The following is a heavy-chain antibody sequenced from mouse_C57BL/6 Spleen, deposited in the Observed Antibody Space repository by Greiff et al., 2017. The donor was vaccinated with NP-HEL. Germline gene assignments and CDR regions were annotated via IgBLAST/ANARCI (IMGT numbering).Heavy chain of an antibody. V-gene: IGHV1-61*01. D-gene: IGHD2-5*01. J-gene: IGHJ3*01. CDR3: ARSYSNPAWFAY. CDR1: GYTFTSYW. Sequence: QVQLQQPGAELVRPGSSVKLSCKASGYTFTSYWMGWVKQRPGQGLEWIGNIYPSDSETHYNQKFKDKATLTVDKSSSTAYMQLSSLTSEDSAVYYCARSYSNPAWFAYWGQGTLVTVSA. CDR2: IYPSDSET.